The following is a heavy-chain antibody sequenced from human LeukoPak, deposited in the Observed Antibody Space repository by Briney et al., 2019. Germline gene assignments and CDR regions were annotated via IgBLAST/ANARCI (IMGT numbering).Heavy chain of an antibody. CDR1: GFTFSSYG. CDR2: IRYDGSNK. J-gene: IGHJ4*02. V-gene: IGHV3-30*02. Sequence: PGGSLRLSCAASGFTFSSYGMHWVRQAPGKGLEWVAFIRYDGSNKYYADSVKGRFTISRDNSKNTLYLQMNSLRAEDTAVYYCATPVVVEVHFDYWGQGTLVTVSS. D-gene: IGHD2-2*01. CDR3: ATPVVVEVHFDY.